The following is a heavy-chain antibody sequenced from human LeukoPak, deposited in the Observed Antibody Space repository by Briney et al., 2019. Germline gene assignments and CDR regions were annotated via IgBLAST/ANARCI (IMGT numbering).Heavy chain of an antibody. D-gene: IGHD1-1*01. V-gene: IGHV4-59*01. J-gene: IGHJ3*01. CDR1: GGSINSYY. CDR2: IYYSGSP. CDR3: AGDVMSTAPDAFDV. Sequence: PSETLSLTCTVSGGSINSYYWNWIRQPPGKGLELIGYIYYSGSPTYNPSLKSRVTISVDTSKNQFSLQLSSVTAADTAVYYCAGDVMSTAPDAFDVWGQGTMVTVSS.